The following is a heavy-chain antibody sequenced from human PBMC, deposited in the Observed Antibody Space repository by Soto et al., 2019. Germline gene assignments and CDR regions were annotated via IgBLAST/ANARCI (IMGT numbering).Heavy chain of an antibody. J-gene: IGHJ6*02. D-gene: IGHD2-2*02. CDR1: GFTFSSYA. CDR3: AREPIVVVPAAIRGGVAYYYYYGMDV. CDR2: ISYDGSNK. Sequence: QVQLVESGGGVVQPGRSLRLSCAASGFTFSSYAMHWVRQAPGKGLEWVAVISYDGSNKYYADSVKGRFTISRDNSKNTLYLQMISLRAEDTAVYYCAREPIVVVPAAIRGGVAYYYYYGMDVWGQGTTVTVSS. V-gene: IGHV3-30-3*01.